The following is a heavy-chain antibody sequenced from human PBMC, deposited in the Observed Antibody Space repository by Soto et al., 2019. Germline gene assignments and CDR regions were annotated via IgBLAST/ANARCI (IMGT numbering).Heavy chain of an antibody. CDR1: GGSISSGGYY. Sequence: PSETLSLTCTVSGGSISSGGYYWSWIRQHPGKGLEWIGYIYYSGSTYYNPSLKSRVTISVDTSKNQFSLKLSSVTAADTAVYYCARNVDTAMVTVGLFDYWGQGTLVTVSS. CDR3: ARNVDTAMVTVGLFDY. CDR2: IYYSGST. J-gene: IGHJ4*02. V-gene: IGHV4-31*03. D-gene: IGHD5-18*01.